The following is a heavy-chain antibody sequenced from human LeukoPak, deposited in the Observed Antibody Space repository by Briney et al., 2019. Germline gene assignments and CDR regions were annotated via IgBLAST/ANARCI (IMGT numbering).Heavy chain of an antibody. CDR3: ARGFRRVSCSSTSCYSTYPFY. J-gene: IGHJ4*02. Sequence: ASVKASCKASGYTFTSYDINWVGQATGQRLDWMGWMNPNSGNTGYAQKFQGRVTMTRNTSISTAYMELSSPRSENTAVYYCARGFRRVSCSSTSCYSTYPFYWGQGTLVTVSS. CDR1: GYTFTSYD. CDR2: MNPNSGNT. V-gene: IGHV1-8*01. D-gene: IGHD2-2*01.